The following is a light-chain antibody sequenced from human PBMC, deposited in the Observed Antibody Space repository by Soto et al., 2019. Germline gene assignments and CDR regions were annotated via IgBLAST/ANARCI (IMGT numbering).Light chain of an antibody. Sequence: EIVLTQSPGTLSLSPGERATLSCRASQSVLNNYLNWYQQKPCQAHRRLIYDASNRATGIPDRFSGSGSGTDFTPTISSLEPEDFGVYYGQQRSNWPPVTFGGGTKVDIK. CDR3: QQRSNWPPVT. J-gene: IGKJ4*01. CDR2: DAS. CDR1: QSVLNNY. V-gene: IGKV3-11*01.